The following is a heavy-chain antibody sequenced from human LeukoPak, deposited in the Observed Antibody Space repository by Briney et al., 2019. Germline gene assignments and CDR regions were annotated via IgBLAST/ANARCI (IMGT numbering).Heavy chain of an antibody. CDR1: GGSISTGGYY. V-gene: IGHV4-31*03. J-gene: IGHJ2*01. Sequence: SETLSLTCTVSGGSISTGGYYWSWIRQHPGKSLEWIGYIYYSGTTYYNPSLESRVTISVDTSKNQFSLKVNSVTAADTAVYYCARAKDGGNFRGWYIDLWGRGTLVPVSS. CDR2: IYYSGTT. D-gene: IGHD4-23*01. CDR3: ARAKDGGNFRGWYIDL.